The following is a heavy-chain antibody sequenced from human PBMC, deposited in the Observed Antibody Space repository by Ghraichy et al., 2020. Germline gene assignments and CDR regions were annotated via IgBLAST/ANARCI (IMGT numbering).Heavy chain of an antibody. Sequence: SETLSLTCTVSGGSISSSSYYWGWIRQPPGKGLEWIGSIYYSGSTYYNPSLKSRVTISVDTSKNQFSLKLSSVTAADTAVYYCARIAARPEGYYYYYYYMDVWGKGTTVTVSS. J-gene: IGHJ6*03. CDR2: IYYSGST. CDR3: ARIAARPEGYYYYYYYMDV. V-gene: IGHV4-39*01. D-gene: IGHD6-6*01. CDR1: GGSISSSSYY.